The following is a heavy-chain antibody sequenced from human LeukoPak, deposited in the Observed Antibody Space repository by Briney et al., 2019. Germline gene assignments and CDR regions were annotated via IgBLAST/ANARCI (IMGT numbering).Heavy chain of an antibody. J-gene: IGHJ4*02. D-gene: IGHD4-17*01. CDR2: ISAYNGNT. V-gene: IGHV1-18*01. CDR1: GYTFTSYG. CDR3: ARASRDRLPTVTTLDY. Sequence: RASVKVSCKASGYTFTSYGISWVRQAPGQGLEWMGWISAYNGNTNYAQKLQGRVTMTTDTSTSTAYMELRSLRSDDTAVYYCARASRDRLPTVTTLDYWGQGTLVTVSS.